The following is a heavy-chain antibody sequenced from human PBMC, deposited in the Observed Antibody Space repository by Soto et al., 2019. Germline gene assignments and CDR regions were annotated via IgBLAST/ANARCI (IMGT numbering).Heavy chain of an antibody. CDR2: ISWNGKII. J-gene: IGHJ4*02. Sequence: EVQLVESGGDLVHPGRSLRLSCAASGFTFDDHAMHWVRRVPGRGQEWVSSISWNGKIIGYADSVEGRFTISRDNAKNSLYLQMNSLRPEDTASYFCAKGGPDPFCGGGRCYFESWGRGTLVTVSS. CDR3: AKGGPDPFCGGGRCYFES. V-gene: IGHV3-9*01. D-gene: IGHD2-15*01. CDR1: GFTFDDHA.